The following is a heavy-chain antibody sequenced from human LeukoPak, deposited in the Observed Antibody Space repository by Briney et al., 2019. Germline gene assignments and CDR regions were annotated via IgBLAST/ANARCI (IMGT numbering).Heavy chain of an antibody. V-gene: IGHV4-39*07. D-gene: IGHD1-26*01. CDR3: ARVGYSGSYFPPSYFDY. CDR1: GDSISTSNSY. CDR2: IYHSGST. J-gene: IGHJ4*02. Sequence: PSETLSLTCTVSGDSISTSNSYWGWIRQPPGKGLEWIGEIYHSGSTNYNPSLKSRVTISVDTSKNQFSLKLSSVTAADTAVYYCARVGYSGSYFPPSYFDYWGQGTLVTVSS.